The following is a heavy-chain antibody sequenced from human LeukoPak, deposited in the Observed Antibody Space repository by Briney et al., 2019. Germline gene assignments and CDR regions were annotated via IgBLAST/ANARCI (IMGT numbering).Heavy chain of an antibody. D-gene: IGHD6-19*01. V-gene: IGHV3-21*01. J-gene: IGHJ4*02. CDR1: GLTFSSYS. CDR3: ARVSRGWFHFDY. Sequence: GGSLRLSCAASGLTFSSYSMDWVRQAPGKGLEWVSSISSSSSYIYYADSVKGRFTISRDNAKNSLYLQMNSLRAEDTAVYYCARVSRGWFHFDYWGQGTLVTVSS. CDR2: ISSSSSYI.